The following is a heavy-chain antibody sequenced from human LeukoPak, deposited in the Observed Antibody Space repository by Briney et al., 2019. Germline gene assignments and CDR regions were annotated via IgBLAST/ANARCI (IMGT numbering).Heavy chain of an antibody. D-gene: IGHD3-22*01. CDR3: VISYYDATGYYDY. CDR1: GYSFSKYG. CDR2: VSTNNSNT. V-gene: IGHV1-18*01. Sequence: ASVKVSCMPSGYSFSKYGMSGVRQAPGQGREGGGWVSTNNSNTNYAQKIQGRVAMTTDTSTSTGYLDLRTLRSEDTAVYYCVISYYDATGYYDYWGQGTLVSVSS. J-gene: IGHJ4*02.